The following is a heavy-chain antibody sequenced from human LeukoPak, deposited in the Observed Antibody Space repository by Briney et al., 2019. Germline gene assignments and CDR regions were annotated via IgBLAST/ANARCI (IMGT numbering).Heavy chain of an antibody. CDR2: INHSGST. CDR3: ARGRSGGDCYSFRSCQSLWGYYFDY. CDR1: GGSFSGYY. J-gene: IGHJ4*02. V-gene: IGHV4-34*01. D-gene: IGHD2-21*01. Sequence: PSETLSLTCAVYGGSFSGYYWSWIRQPPGKGLEWIGEINHSGSTNYNPSLKSRVTISVDTSKNQFSLKLSSVTAADTAVYYCARGRSGGDCYSFRSCQSLWGYYFDYWGQGTLVTVSS.